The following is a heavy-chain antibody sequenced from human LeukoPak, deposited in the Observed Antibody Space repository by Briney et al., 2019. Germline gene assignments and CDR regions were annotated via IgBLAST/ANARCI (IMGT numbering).Heavy chain of an antibody. Sequence: GGSLRLSCAASGFTFSSYGMHWVRQAPGKGLEWVAVISYDGSNKYYADSVKGRFTISRDNSKNTLYLQMNSLRAEDTAVYYCARIVLGSKSYTNWGQGTLVTVSS. CDR3: ARIVLGSKSYTN. J-gene: IGHJ4*02. CDR2: ISYDGSNK. CDR1: GFTFSSYG. D-gene: IGHD3-16*02. V-gene: IGHV3-30*03.